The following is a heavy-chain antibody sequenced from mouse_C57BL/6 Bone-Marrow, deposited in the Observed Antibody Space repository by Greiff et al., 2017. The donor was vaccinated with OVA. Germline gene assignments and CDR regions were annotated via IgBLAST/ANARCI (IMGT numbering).Heavy chain of an antibody. V-gene: IGHV1-55*01. CDR2: IYPGSGST. D-gene: IGHD1-1*01. J-gene: IGHJ3*01. CDR1: GYTFTSYW. Sequence: QVQLQQPGAELVKPGASVKMSCKASGYTFTSYWITWVKQRPGQGLEWIGDIYPGSGSTNYNEKFKSKATLTVDTSSSTAYMQLSSLTSEDSAVYYCATLDYGSAWFAYWGQGTLVTVSA. CDR3: ATLDYGSAWFAY.